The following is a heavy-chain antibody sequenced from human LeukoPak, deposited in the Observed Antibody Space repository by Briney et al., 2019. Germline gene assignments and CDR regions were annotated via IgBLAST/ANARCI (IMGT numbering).Heavy chain of an antibody. CDR2: IYSGGRA. V-gene: IGHV3-66*01. J-gene: IGHJ4*02. Sequence: GGSLRLSCAASGFTFSSLWMSWVRQAPGKGLEWVSVIYSGGRAYYADSVKGRFTISRDRSKNTLFLQMDSLRAEDTAVYYCARAPFCGYSTGWYRYFDCWGQGTLVTVSS. CDR1: GFTFSSLW. D-gene: IGHD6-19*01. CDR3: ARAPFCGYSTGWYRYFDC.